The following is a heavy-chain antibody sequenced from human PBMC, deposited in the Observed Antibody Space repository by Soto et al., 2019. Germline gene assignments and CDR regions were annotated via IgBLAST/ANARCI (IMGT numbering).Heavy chain of an antibody. Sequence: ASVKVSCKASGFTFTAYHMHWLRQVPGQGLEWMGWIDLNNGDTHYEQRFQGWVTMTRDTSISTTYMEVGNLKSDDTAVYFCARQHGDYYRWFDPWGQGTLVTVSS. J-gene: IGHJ5*02. CDR1: GFTFTAYH. V-gene: IGHV1-2*04. CDR3: ARQHGDYYRWFDP. CDR2: IDLNNGDT. D-gene: IGHD4-17*01.